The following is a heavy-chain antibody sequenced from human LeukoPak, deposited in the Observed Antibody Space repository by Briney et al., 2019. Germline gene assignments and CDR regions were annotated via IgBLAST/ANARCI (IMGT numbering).Heavy chain of an antibody. D-gene: IGHD4-17*01. V-gene: IGHV3-30-3*01. CDR2: ISSDGSNK. CDR3: ARGKYGDLTTYHYLDY. Sequence: GGSLRLSCAASGFTFRTYTIHWVRQAPGKGLEWVSVISSDGSNKYYADSVKGRFTLSRDISKNTLYLQMNSLRAEDTAVYYCARGKYGDLTTYHYLDYWGQGTLVTVSS. CDR1: GFTFRTYT. J-gene: IGHJ4*02.